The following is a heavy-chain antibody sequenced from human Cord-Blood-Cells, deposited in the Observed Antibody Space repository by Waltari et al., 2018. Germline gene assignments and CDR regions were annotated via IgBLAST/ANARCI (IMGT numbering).Heavy chain of an antibody. CDR3: AREPLYYYGSGSFDY. CDR1: GYTSTGTY. Sequence: QAQRVQSGAAVKTPGASVQVPCHASGYTSTGTYTHAVRQAPGQGLEWMGWINPNSGGTNYAQKFQGRVTMTRDTSISTAYMELSRLRSDDTAVYYCAREPLYYYGSGSFDYWGQGTLVTVSS. V-gene: IGHV1-2*02. D-gene: IGHD3-10*01. J-gene: IGHJ4*02. CDR2: INPNSGGT.